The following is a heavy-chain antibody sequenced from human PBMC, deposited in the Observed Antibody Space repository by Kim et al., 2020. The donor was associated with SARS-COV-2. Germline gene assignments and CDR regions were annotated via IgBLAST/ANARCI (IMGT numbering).Heavy chain of an antibody. J-gene: IGHJ6*02. D-gene: IGHD3-22*01. V-gene: IGHV1-46*01. CDR1: GYTFTSYY. CDR3: ARASGITMIVVVTAYGMDV. CDR2: INPSGGST. Sequence: SVKVSCKASGYTFTSYYMHWVRQAPGQGLEWMGIINPSGGSTSYAQKFQGRVTMTRDTSTSTVYMELSSLRSEDTAVYYCARASGITMIVVVTAYGMDVWGQGTTVTVSS.